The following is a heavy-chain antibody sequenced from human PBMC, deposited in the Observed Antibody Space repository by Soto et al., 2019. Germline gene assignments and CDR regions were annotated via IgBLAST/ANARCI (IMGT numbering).Heavy chain of an antibody. J-gene: IGHJ3*02. D-gene: IGHD3-10*01. CDR1: GYTFITYG. V-gene: IGHV1-18*01. CDR3: ARLWYGNAFDI. Sequence: QVQLVQSGAAVKKPGASVKVSCKASGYTFITYGISWVRQAPGQGLEWMGWISAYNGNTKYAQKFQGRVIMTTDTSTSTAYMELRSLRSDDTAVYYCARLWYGNAFDIWGQGTMVTVSS. CDR2: ISAYNGNT.